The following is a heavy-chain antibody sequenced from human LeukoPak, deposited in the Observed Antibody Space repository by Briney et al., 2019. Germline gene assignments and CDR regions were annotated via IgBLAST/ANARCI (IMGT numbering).Heavy chain of an antibody. V-gene: IGHV1-18*01. J-gene: IGHJ3*02. CDR3: ARGRRSERGYSYGELVDAFDI. Sequence: ASVKVSCKASGYTFTSYGISWVRQAPGQGIGGMGWISAYNGNTNYAQKLQGRVTMTRDTSISTAYMELSRLRSDDTAVYYCARGRRSERGYSYGELVDAFDIWGQGTMVTVSS. D-gene: IGHD5-18*01. CDR1: GYTFTSYG. CDR2: ISAYNGNT.